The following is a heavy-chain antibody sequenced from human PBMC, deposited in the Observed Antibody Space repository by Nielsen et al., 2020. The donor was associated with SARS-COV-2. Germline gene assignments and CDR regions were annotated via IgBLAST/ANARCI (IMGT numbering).Heavy chain of an antibody. CDR2: IWYDGSNK. D-gene: IGHD3-3*01. Sequence: GESLKISCAASGFTFSSYGMHWVRQAPGKGLEWVAVIWYDGSNKYYADSVKGRFTISRDNSKNTLYLQMNSLRAEDTAVYYCARGSYYDFWSGMGDYYYMDVWGKGTTVTVSS. V-gene: IGHV3-33*01. J-gene: IGHJ6*03. CDR1: GFTFSSYG. CDR3: ARGSYYDFWSGMGDYYYMDV.